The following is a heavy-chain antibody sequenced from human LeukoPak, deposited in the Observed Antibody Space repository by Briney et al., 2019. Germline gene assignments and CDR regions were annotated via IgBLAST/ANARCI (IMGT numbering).Heavy chain of an antibody. V-gene: IGHV4-38-2*02. D-gene: IGHD2-2*01. CDR2: IYHSGST. CDR1: GYSISSGYY. J-gene: IGHJ5*02. CDR3: ARAAVVPAARSFDP. Sequence: PSETLSLTCTVSGYSISSGYYWGWIRQPPGKGLEWIGSIYHSGSTYYNPSLKSRVTISVDTSKNQFSLKLSSVTAADTAVYYCARAAVVPAARSFDPWGQGTLVTVSS.